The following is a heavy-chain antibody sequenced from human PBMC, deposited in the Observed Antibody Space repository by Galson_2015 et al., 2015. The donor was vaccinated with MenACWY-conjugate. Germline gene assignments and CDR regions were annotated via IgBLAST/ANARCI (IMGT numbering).Heavy chain of an antibody. V-gene: IGHV3-21*01. CDR2: ISSSSIYI. Sequence: FLRLSCAASGFTFSTYSMNWVRQAPGKGLEWVSSISSSSIYIYYTDSVKGRFTISRDNAKNSLYLQMNSLRVEDTAVYYCTRRTGVSYDYWGQGTLVTVSS. D-gene: IGHD1-26*01. J-gene: IGHJ4*02. CDR1: GFTFSTYS. CDR3: TRRTGVSYDY.